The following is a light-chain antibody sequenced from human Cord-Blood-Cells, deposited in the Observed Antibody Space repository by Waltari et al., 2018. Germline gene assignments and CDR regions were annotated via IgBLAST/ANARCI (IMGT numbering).Light chain of an antibody. CDR1: LSVLYSSNNKNY. V-gene: IGKV4-1*01. CDR2: WAS. CDR3: QQYYSTPLT. Sequence: DIVMTQSPDSLAASLGERATITCKSSLSVLYSSNNKNYLAGYQQKPGQPPKLLIYWASTRESGVPDRFSGSGSGTDFTLTISRLQAEDVAVYYCQQYYSTPLTFGGGTKVEIK. J-gene: IGKJ4*01.